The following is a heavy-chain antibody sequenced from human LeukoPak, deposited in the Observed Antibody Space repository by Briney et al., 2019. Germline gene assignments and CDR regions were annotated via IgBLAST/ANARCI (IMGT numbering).Heavy chain of an antibody. Sequence: GGSLRLSCAASGFTFSSYWMHWVRQAPGKGLVWVSRINSDGSSTSYADSVKGRFTISRDNAKNTLYLQMNSPGAEDTAVYYCARDSSGWYVSYYYYYMDVWGKGTTVTVSS. CDR3: ARDSSGWYVSYYYYYMDV. J-gene: IGHJ6*03. V-gene: IGHV3-74*01. CDR1: GFTFSSYW. CDR2: INSDGSST. D-gene: IGHD6-19*01.